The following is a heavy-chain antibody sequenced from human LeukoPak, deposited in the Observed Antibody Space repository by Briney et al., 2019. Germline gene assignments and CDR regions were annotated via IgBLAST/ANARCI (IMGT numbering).Heavy chain of an antibody. V-gene: IGHV4-59*08. J-gene: IGHJ3*02. CDR2: MCNSGGT. CDR3: ARQGSGGRAFDI. CDR1: GGSISSYF. D-gene: IGHD3-16*01. Sequence: SETLSLTCNVSGGSISSYFWSWICQPPEKGLGLIGFMCNSGGTNYNPSLKSRLTISLDTDKNQFSLKLNSVTAADTAVYYCARQGSGGRAFDIWGQGTMVTVSS.